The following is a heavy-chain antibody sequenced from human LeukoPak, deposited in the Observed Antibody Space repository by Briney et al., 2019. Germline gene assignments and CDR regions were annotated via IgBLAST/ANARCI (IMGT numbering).Heavy chain of an antibody. V-gene: IGHV5-51*01. CDR2: IYPGDSDT. J-gene: IGHJ4*02. CDR3: ARPIYYYGSGSSYYFDY. D-gene: IGHD3-10*01. CDR1: GYSFTSYW. Sequence: GESLKISCKGSGYSFTSYWIGWVRQLPGKGLEWMGIIYPGDSDTRYSPSFQGRVTISADKSISTAYLQWSSLKASDTAMYYCARPIYYYGSGSSYYFDYWGQGTLVTVSS.